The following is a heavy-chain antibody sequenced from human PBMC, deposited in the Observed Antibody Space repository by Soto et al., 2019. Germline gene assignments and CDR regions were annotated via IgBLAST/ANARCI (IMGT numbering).Heavy chain of an antibody. D-gene: IGHD3-10*01. CDR1: GLPHSLFA. V-gene: IGHV3-23*05. J-gene: IGHJ4*02. CDR2: IYGSGRGI. CDR3: AKDAVYNDGLWLMDL. Sequence: GGSLRLSCIASGLPHSLFAMMWIRQAPGKGLECVSGIYGSGRGIQYADSVKGRFTISRDNSKNTVYLEMTDLRADDTAIYYCAKDAVYNDGLWLMDLRGQRTPVTVSS.